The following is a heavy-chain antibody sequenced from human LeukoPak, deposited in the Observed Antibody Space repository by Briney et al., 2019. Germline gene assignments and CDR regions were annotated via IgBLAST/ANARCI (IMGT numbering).Heavy chain of an antibody. Sequence: GGSLRLACAASGFAFDDYAMHWVRPAPGKGLEWVSGISWNSGSIGYADSVKGRFTISRDNAKNSLYLQMNSLRAEDTALYYCAKDSFNSGSYTLFDYWGQGTLVTVSS. CDR1: GFAFDDYA. D-gene: IGHD1-26*01. CDR2: ISWNSGSI. V-gene: IGHV3-9*01. J-gene: IGHJ4*02. CDR3: AKDSFNSGSYTLFDY.